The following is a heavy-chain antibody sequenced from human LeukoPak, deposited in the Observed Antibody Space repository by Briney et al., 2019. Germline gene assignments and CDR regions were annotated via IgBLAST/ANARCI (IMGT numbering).Heavy chain of an antibody. J-gene: IGHJ2*01. CDR1: GGSISGHF. CDR2: IYYSGNT. Sequence: SETLSLTCTVSGGSISGHFGSWIRQPPGKGLEWIGYIYYSGNTNYNPSLKSRVTISVDTSKNQFSLKLTSVTAADTAVYYCARVYYSSSYDYWYFDLWGRGTLVTVSS. D-gene: IGHD6-13*01. CDR3: ARVYYSSSYDYWYFDL. V-gene: IGHV4-59*11.